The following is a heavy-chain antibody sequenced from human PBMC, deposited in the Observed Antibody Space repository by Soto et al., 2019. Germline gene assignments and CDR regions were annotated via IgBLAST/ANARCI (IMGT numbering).Heavy chain of an antibody. CDR2: IYHSGST. V-gene: IGHV4-4*02. D-gene: IGHD6-19*01. CDR3: ARVRSGGVDY. J-gene: IGHJ4*02. CDR1: IVSISSNNW. Sequence: PSETLSLTCTVSIVSISSNNWWSWVRQPPGKGLEWIGEIYHSGSTNYNPSLKSRVTISVDKSKNQFSLKLNSVTAADTAVYYCARVRSGGVDYWGQGTLVTVSS.